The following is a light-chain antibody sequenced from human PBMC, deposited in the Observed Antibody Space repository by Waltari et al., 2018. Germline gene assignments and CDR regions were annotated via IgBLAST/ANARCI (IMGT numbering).Light chain of an antibody. V-gene: IGKV1-17*01. J-gene: IGKJ1*01. CDR3: LQHNTYPWT. Sequence: MTQSPATLSVSPGERVTLSCRASQSVVINLAWYQQKPGRAHKRLIYDAFNLQSGVPSRFSGSGSGTEFTLTISSLQPEDFATYYCLQHNTYPWTFGQGTKVEVK. CDR1: QSVVIN. CDR2: DAF.